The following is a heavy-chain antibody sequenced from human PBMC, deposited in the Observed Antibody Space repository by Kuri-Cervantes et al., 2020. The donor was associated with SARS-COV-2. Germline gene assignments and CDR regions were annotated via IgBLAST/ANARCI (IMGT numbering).Heavy chain of an antibody. Sequence: GGSLRLSCAASGFTFSSYSMNWVRQAPGKGLEWFSSISSGSSYIYYADSVKGRFTISRDNAKNSLYLQMNSLRAEDTAVYYCARGRPYYDFSEDYYYMDVWGKGTTVTVSS. CDR2: ISSGSSYI. J-gene: IGHJ6*03. CDR1: GFTFSSYS. V-gene: IGHV3-21*01. CDR3: ARGRPYYDFSEDYYYMDV. D-gene: IGHD3-3*01.